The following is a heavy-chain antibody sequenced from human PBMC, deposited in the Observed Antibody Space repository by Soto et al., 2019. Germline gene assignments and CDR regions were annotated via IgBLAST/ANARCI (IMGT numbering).Heavy chain of an antibody. V-gene: IGHV3-30*03. Sequence: VGSLRLSCAASGFTFSSYGMHWVRQAPGKGLEWVAVISYDGSNKYYADSVKGRFTISRDNSKNTLYLQMNSPRAEDTAVYYCAADYGGTIDAFDIWGQGTMVTVSS. J-gene: IGHJ3*02. CDR2: ISYDGSNK. CDR1: GFTFSSYG. CDR3: AADYGGTIDAFDI. D-gene: IGHD4-17*01.